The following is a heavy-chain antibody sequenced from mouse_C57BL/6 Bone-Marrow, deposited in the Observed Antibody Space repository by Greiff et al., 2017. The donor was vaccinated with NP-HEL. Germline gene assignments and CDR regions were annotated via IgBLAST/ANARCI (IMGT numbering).Heavy chain of an antibody. CDR1: GFSLSTSGMG. CDR2: IYWDDDK. D-gene: IGHD1-1*01. CDR3: ARKDYGGFDY. Sequence: QVTLKVSGPGILQSSQTLSLTCSFSGFSLSTSGMGVSWIRQPSGKGLEWLAHIYWDDDKRYNPSLKRRLTISKDTSRNQVFLKITSVDTADTATYYCARKDYGGFDYWGQGTTLTVSS. J-gene: IGHJ2*01. V-gene: IGHV8-12*01.